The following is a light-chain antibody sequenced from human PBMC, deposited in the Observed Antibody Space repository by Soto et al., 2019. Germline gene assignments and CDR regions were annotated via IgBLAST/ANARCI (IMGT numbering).Light chain of an antibody. CDR1: SSDVGGYNY. CDR3: SSYTSRIDVV. J-gene: IGLJ2*01. V-gene: IGLV2-14*01. Sequence: QSALTQPASVSGSPGQSITISCTGTSSDVGGYNYVSWYQQHPGKAPKLMIYDVSNRPSGVSNRFSGSKSGNTASLTISGLQAEDEAEYYCSSYTSRIDVVFGGGTKLTVL. CDR2: DVS.